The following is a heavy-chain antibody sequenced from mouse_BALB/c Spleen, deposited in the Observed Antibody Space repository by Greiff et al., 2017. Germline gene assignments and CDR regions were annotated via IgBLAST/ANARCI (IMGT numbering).Heavy chain of an antibody. CDR1: GYTFTDYA. J-gene: IGHJ4*01. Sequence: VQLQQSGAELVRPGVSVKISCKGSGYTFTDYAMHWVKQSHAKSLEWIGVISTYYGDASYNQKFKGKATMTVDKSSSTAYMELARLTSEDSAIYYCARDGSSFTYAMDYWGQGTSVTVSS. D-gene: IGHD1-1*01. CDR3: ARDGSSFTYAMDY. CDR2: ISTYYGDA. V-gene: IGHV1S137*01.